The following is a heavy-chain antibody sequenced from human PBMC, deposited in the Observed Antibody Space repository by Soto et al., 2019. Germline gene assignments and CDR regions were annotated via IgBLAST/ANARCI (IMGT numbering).Heavy chain of an antibody. CDR1: GFTVSSNY. CDR2: IYSGGST. CDR3: AREGDGYNSNGMDV. J-gene: IGHJ6*02. V-gene: IGHV3-53*01. Sequence: PGGSLRLSCAASGFTVSSNYMSWVRQAPGKGLEWVSVIYSGGSTYYADSVKGRFTISRDNSKSTLYLQMNSLRAEDTAVYYCAREGDGYNSNGMDVWGQGTTVTVSS. D-gene: IGHD5-12*01.